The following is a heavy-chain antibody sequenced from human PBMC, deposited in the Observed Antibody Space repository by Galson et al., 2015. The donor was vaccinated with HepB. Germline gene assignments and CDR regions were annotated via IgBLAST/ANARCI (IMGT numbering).Heavy chain of an antibody. D-gene: IGHD1-14*01. CDR1: GLTLTDAC. CDR3: TTDRGIKERPIFDS. Sequence: SLRLSCAASGLTLTDACMSWARQAPGKGLEWVARIKSTTDGGTTDYASTVKGRVTISRDESKNTLNLQMNTLKTEDTAVYYCTTDRGIKERPIFDSWGQGTLVTVSS. J-gene: IGHJ4*02. V-gene: IGHV3-15*01. CDR2: IKSTTDGGTT.